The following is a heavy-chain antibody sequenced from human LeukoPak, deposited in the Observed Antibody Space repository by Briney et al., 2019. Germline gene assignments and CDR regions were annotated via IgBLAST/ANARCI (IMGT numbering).Heavy chain of an antibody. V-gene: IGHV4-31*03. CDR1: GGSISSGGYY. D-gene: IGHD4-17*01. Sequence: SETLSLTCTVSGGSISSGGYYWSWIRQHPGKGLEWIGYIYYSGSTYYNPSLKSRVTISVDTSKDQFSLKLSSVTAADTAVYYCARTVTTSRRGGFDPWGQGTLVTVSS. CDR2: IYYSGST. J-gene: IGHJ5*02. CDR3: ARTVTTSRRGGFDP.